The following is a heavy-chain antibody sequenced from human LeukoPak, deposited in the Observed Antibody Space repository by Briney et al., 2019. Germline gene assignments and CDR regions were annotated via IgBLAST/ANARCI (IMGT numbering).Heavy chain of an antibody. D-gene: IGHD6-6*01. Sequence: GGSLRLSCAASGVTFSTYAMSWVRQAPGKGLEWVSAISAGGGATYYADSVKGRFTISRDNSKNTLYLQMNRLRVDNTAVYYCAKDGSSSPYYFDHWGQGTLVTVSS. J-gene: IGHJ4*02. CDR3: AKDGSSSPYYFDH. V-gene: IGHV3-23*01. CDR1: GVTFSTYA. CDR2: ISAGGGAT.